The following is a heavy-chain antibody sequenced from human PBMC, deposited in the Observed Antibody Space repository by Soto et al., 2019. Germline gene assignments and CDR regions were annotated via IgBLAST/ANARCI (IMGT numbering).Heavy chain of an antibody. J-gene: IGHJ4*02. D-gene: IGHD6-19*01. CDR3: ARALIAVAGSNFDY. CDR1: GGTFSSYA. V-gene: IGHV1-69*06. CDR2: IIPIFGTA. Sequence: GASVKVSCKASGGTFSSYAISWVRQAPGQGLEWMGGIIPIFGTANYAQKFQGRVTITADKSTSTAYMELSSLRSEDTAVYYCARALIAVAGSNFDYWGQGTLVTVSS.